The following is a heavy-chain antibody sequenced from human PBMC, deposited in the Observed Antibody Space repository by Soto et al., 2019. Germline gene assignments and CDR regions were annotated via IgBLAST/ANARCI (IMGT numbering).Heavy chain of an antibody. CDR2: ISSSSSYI. CDR3: ARNSYRGPCDY. J-gene: IGHJ4*02. CDR1: GFTFSSYS. D-gene: IGHD1-26*01. V-gene: IGHV3-21*01. Sequence: EVQLVESGGGLVKPGGSLRLSCAASGFTFSSYSMNWVRQAPGQGLEWFSSISSSSSYIYYADSVKGRFTISRDNAKNSLYLQMNSLRAEDTAVYYCARNSYRGPCDYWGQGTLVTVSS.